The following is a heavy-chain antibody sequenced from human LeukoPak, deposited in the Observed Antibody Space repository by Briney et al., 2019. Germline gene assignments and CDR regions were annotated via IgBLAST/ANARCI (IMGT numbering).Heavy chain of an antibody. CDR3: ARDWEGFLDY. D-gene: IGHD1-26*01. CDR2: IKQDGSEK. J-gene: IGHJ4*02. V-gene: IGHV3-7*01. Sequence: PGGSLRLSCAASGFTFNNYWMSWVRQAPGKGLEWVANIKQDGSEKYSVDSVKGRFTISRDNAKNSLYLQMNSLRAEDTAVYYCARDWEGFLDYWGQGTLVTVSS. CDR1: GFTFNNYW.